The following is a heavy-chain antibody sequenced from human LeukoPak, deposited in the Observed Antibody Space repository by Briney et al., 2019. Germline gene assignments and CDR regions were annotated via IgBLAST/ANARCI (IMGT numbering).Heavy chain of an antibody. CDR2: IYYSGST. V-gene: IGHV4-59*01. CDR1: GGSISSYY. CDR3: ARGRILKYSSGWLLDY. D-gene: IGHD6-19*01. J-gene: IGHJ4*02. Sequence: SETLSLTCTVSGGSISSYYWSWIRQPPGKGLEWIGDIYYSGSTNYNPSLKRRVTISVDTSKNQFSLKLSSVTAADTAVYYCARGRILKYSSGWLLDYWGQGTLVTVSS.